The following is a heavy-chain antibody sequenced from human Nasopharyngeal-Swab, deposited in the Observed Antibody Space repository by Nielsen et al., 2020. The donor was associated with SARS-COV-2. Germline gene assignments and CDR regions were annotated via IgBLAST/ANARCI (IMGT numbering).Heavy chain of an antibody. J-gene: IGHJ6*03. Sequence: WIRQPPGKGLEWVAVISYDGSNKYYADSVKGRFTISRDNSKNTVYLQMGSLTPEDTAVYYCAKTARASGGIWTGPPAMPIFGYYHYYMDVWGKGTSVTVSS. V-gene: IGHV3-30-3*02. CDR3: AKTARASGGIWTGPPAMPIFGYYHYYMDV. CDR2: ISYDGSNK. D-gene: IGHD2-2*01.